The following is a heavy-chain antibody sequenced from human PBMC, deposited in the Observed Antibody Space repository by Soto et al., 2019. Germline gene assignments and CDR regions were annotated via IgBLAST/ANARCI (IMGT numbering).Heavy chain of an antibody. D-gene: IGHD3-3*01. CDR3: ARDRAESITIFGVVTSYYFDY. Sequence: QVQLVQSGAEVKKPGSSVKVSCKASGGTFSSYAISWVRQAPGQGLEWMGGIIPIFGTANYAQKLQGRVTITADESTSTADMELSSLRSEDTAVYYCARDRAESITIFGVVTSYYFDYWGQGTLVTVSS. J-gene: IGHJ4*02. CDR2: IIPIFGTA. V-gene: IGHV1-69*01. CDR1: GGTFSSYA.